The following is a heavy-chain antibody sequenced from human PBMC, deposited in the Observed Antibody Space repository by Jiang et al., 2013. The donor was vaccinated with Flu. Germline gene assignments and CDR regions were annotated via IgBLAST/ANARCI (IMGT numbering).Heavy chain of an antibody. CDR3: AHRRAPRGYRGYDFDY. J-gene: IGHJ4*02. D-gene: IGHD5-12*01. V-gene: IGHV2-5*01. Sequence: RYSPSLKSRLTITKDTSKNQVVLTMTNMDPVDTATYYCAHRRAPRGYRGYDFDYWGQGILVTVSS.